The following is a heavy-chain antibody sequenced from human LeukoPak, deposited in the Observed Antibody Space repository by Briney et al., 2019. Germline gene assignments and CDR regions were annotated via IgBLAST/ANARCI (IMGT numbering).Heavy chain of an antibody. Sequence: GESLKISCKASGYSFSSYRIGWVRQMPGKGLEWMAIINPGDYDARYSPSFQGQVTVSADRSISTAYMQWSTLKASDTATYYCTKAPTSSLSFFDFWGQGTLVTVSS. CDR3: TKAPTSSLSFFDF. D-gene: IGHD5-24*01. V-gene: IGHV5-51*01. CDR2: INPGDYDA. J-gene: IGHJ4*02. CDR1: GYSFSSYR.